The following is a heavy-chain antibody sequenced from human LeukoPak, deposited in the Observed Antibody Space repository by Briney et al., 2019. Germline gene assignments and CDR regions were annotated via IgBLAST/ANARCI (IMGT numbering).Heavy chain of an antibody. D-gene: IGHD2-21*02. Sequence: ASVKVSCKASGYTFTSYGISWVRQAPGQGLEWMGWISAYNGNTNYAQKLQGRVTMTTDTSTSTAYMELRSLRSDDTAVYYCARGAPLAYCGDDCSEYFQHWGQGTLVTVSS. CDR1: GYTFTSYG. V-gene: IGHV1-18*01. J-gene: IGHJ1*01. CDR2: ISAYNGNT. CDR3: ARGAPLAYCGDDCSEYFQH.